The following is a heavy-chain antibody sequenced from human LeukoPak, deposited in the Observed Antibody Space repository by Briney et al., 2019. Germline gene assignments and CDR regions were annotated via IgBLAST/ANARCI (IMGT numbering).Heavy chain of an antibody. CDR1: GGSISSGGYY. D-gene: IGHD3-10*01. Sequence: SQTLSLTCTVSGGSISSGGYYWSWLRQHPGKGLEWIGYIYYSGSTYYNPSLKSRVTISVDTSKNQFSLKLSSVTAADTAVYYCARALWFGESHFDYWGQGTLVTVSS. CDR3: ARALWFGESHFDY. V-gene: IGHV4-31*03. CDR2: IYYSGST. J-gene: IGHJ4*02.